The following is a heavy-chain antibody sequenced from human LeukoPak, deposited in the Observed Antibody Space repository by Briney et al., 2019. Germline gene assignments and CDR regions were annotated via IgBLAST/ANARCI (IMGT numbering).Heavy chain of an antibody. CDR2: ISWNSGSI. D-gene: IGHD2-2*02. CDR3: AKVICSSTSCYTLDYGMDV. Sequence: PGGTLRLSCAASGFTFEDYAMHWVRQAPGKGLEWVSGISWNSGSIGYADSVKGRFTISRDNAKNSLYLQMNSLRAEDTALYYCAKVICSSTSCYTLDYGMDVWGQGTTVTVSS. J-gene: IGHJ6*02. CDR1: GFTFEDYA. V-gene: IGHV3-9*01.